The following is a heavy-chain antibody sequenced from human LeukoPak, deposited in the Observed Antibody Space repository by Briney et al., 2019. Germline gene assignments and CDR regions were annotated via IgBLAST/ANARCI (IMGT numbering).Heavy chain of an antibody. Sequence: GGSLRLSCAASGFTFSSYAMSWVRQAPGKGLEWVSAICGSGGSTYYADSVKGRFTISRDNSKNTLYLQMNSLRAEDTAVYYCAKVSGGNSDAFDIWGQGTMVTVSS. CDR2: ICGSGGST. V-gene: IGHV3-23*01. J-gene: IGHJ3*02. CDR3: AKVSGGNSDAFDI. D-gene: IGHD4-23*01. CDR1: GFTFSSYA.